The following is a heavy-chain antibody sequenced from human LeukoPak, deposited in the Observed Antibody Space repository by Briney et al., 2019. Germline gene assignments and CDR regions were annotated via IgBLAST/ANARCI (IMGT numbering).Heavy chain of an antibody. V-gene: IGHV4-38-2*01. Sequence: PPETLSLTCAVSGYSISSGYYWGWIRQPPGKGLEWIGSIYHSGSTYYNPSLKSRVTISVDTSKNQFSLKLSSVTAADTAVYYCASTAMVITYFDYWGQGTLVTVSS. CDR1: GYSISSGYY. J-gene: IGHJ4*02. CDR2: IYHSGST. D-gene: IGHD5-18*01. CDR3: ASTAMVITYFDY.